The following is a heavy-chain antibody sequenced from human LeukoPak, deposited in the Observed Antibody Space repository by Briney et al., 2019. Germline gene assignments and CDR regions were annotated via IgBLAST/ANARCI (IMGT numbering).Heavy chain of an antibody. CDR3: ARDNSGDYDSTYFDY. D-gene: IGHD3-22*01. J-gene: IGHJ4*02. CDR2: ISSSGSTI. CDR1: GFTFSDYY. V-gene: IGHV3-11*01. Sequence: GGSLRLSCAASGFTFSDYYMSWIRQAPGKGLEWVSYISSSGSTIYYADSVKGRFTTSRDNAKNSLYLQMSSLRAEDTAVYYCARDNSGDYDSTYFDYWGQGTLVTVSS.